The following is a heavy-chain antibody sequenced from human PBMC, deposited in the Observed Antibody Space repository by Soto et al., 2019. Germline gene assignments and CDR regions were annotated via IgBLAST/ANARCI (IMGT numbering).Heavy chain of an antibody. CDR2: IRPDGSET. J-gene: IGHJ4*02. D-gene: IGHD4-4*01. Sequence: EVQLVQSGGGLVQPGGSLRLSCVGSGFTFTDFYMTWVRQAPGKGLEWVANIRPDGSETNYVESVKGRFTTSRDNAKNSLFLQMYSLRSDDTAVYYCAGWGGHDYNYWGQGILVTVSS. CDR3: AGWGGHDYNY. CDR1: GFTFTDFY. V-gene: IGHV3-7*03.